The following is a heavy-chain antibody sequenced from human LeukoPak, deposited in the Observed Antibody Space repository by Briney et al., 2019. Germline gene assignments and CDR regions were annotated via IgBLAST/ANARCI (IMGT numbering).Heavy chain of an antibody. D-gene: IGHD2/OR15-2a*01. J-gene: IGHJ6*02. CDR1: GGSISSGGYY. CDR3: AREVVGEDYLYYYYGMDV. Sequence: SETLSLTCTVSGGSISSGGYYWSWIRQHPGKGLEWIGYIYYSGSTNYNPSLKSRVTISVDTSKNQFSLKLSSVTAADTAVYYCAREVVGEDYLYYYYGMDVWGQGTTVTVSS. V-gene: IGHV4-61*08. CDR2: IYYSGST.